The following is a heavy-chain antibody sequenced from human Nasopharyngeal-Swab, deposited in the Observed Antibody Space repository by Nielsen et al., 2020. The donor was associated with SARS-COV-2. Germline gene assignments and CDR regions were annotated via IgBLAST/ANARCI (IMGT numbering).Heavy chain of an antibody. V-gene: IGHV3-11*06. CDR3: ARYSTYCSGGTCYNPLHY. D-gene: IGHD2-15*01. CDR2: ISSGSSYT. CDR1: GFTFSDYY. Sequence: GESLKISCAASGFTFSDYYTTWIRQAPGKGLDWVSYISSGSSYTNYADSVRGRFTISRDNAKNSLYLQMNSLRAEDTAIYYCARYSTYCSGGTCYNPLHYWGQGTLVTVSS. J-gene: IGHJ4*02.